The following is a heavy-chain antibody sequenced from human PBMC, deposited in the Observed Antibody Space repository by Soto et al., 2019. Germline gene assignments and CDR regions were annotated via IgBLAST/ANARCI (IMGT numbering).Heavy chain of an antibody. D-gene: IGHD3-9*01. Sequence: ASVEVSCKASGYTFTSYAMHWVRQAPGQRLEWMGWINAGNGNTKYSQKFQGRVTITRDTSGSTAHMELSSLRSEDTAVYYCAILATYDRLTGPFDYSGQGTLLTVSS. CDR2: INAGNGNT. J-gene: IGHJ4*02. CDR1: GYTFTSYA. CDR3: AILATYDRLTGPFDY. V-gene: IGHV1-3*01.